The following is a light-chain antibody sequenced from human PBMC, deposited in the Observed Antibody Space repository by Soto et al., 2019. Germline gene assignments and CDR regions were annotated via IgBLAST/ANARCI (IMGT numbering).Light chain of an antibody. Sequence: EIVMTQSPVTLSVSPGERVTLSCRASQSVASDLAWYQQKPGQAPRLLIYGVYTRASGVPARFSGSGSGAAFALTISSLQTDDFAIYYCQQYNNWPPLTFGGGTKVEIK. V-gene: IGKV3-15*01. CDR1: QSVASD. CDR2: GVY. CDR3: QQYNNWPPLT. J-gene: IGKJ4*01.